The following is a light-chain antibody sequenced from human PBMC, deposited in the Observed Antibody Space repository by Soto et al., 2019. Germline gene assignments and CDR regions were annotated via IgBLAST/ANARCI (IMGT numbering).Light chain of an antibody. CDR1: SSDVGGYNY. V-gene: IGLV2-14*01. J-gene: IGLJ2*01. Sequence: QSVLTQPASVSGSPGQSITISCTGSSSDVGGYNYVSWYQQHPGKAPKLMIFDVSNRPSGVSNRFSGSKSGDSASLTTSGLQAEDEADYYCSSYTTNNPVLFGGGTKLNVL. CDR3: SSYTTNNPVL. CDR2: DVS.